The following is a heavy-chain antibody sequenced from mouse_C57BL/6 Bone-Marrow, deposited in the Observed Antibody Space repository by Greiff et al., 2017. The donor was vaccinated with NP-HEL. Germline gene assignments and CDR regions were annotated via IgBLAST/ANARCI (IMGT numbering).Heavy chain of an antibody. CDR1: GYTFTSYG. D-gene: IGHD1-1*01. V-gene: IGHV1-81*01. CDR3: DSLHYGRSPFDY. Sequence: QVQLQQSGAELARPGASVKLSCKASGYTFTSYGISWVKQRTGQGLEWIGAIYPRSGNTYYNEKFKGKATLTADKSSSTAYMELRSLTSEDSAVYFCDSLHYGRSPFDYWGQGPTLPVPS. CDR2: IYPRSGNT. J-gene: IGHJ2*01.